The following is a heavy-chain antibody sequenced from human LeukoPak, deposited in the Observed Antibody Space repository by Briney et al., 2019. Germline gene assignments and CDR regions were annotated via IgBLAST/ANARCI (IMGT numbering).Heavy chain of an antibody. Sequence: SVKVSCKASGFTFTSSAVQWVRQARGQRLEWIGWIVVGSGNTNYAQKFQERVTITRDMSTSTAYMELSSLRSEDTAVYYCAAGVSVGVHYYFDYWGQGTLVTVSS. J-gene: IGHJ4*02. CDR2: IVVGSGNT. V-gene: IGHV1-58*01. D-gene: IGHD1-26*01. CDR1: GFTFTSSA. CDR3: AAGVSVGVHYYFDY.